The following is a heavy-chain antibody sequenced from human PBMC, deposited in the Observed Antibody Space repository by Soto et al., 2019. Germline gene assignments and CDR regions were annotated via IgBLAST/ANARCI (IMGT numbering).Heavy chain of an antibody. Sequence: GGSLRLSCVASGFTFSNYWMHWVRQAPGKGLEWVSRISSDGSSTTYADSVKGRFTISRDNAENSLHLQMNSLRAEDTAVYYCARVRYCSDNSCYSWFDYWGQGALVTVSS. CDR3: ARVRYCSDNSCYSWFDY. CDR2: ISSDGSST. CDR1: GFTFSNYW. V-gene: IGHV3-74*01. J-gene: IGHJ4*02. D-gene: IGHD2-15*01.